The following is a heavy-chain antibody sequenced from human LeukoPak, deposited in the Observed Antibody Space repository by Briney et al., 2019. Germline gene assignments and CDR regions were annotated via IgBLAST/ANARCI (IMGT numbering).Heavy chain of an antibody. CDR3: ARAKRSYGSGTYYNPYYMDV. CDR2: INHSGST. CDR1: GGSFSGYY. J-gene: IGHJ6*03. D-gene: IGHD3-10*01. V-gene: IGHV4-34*01. Sequence: SETLSLTCAVYGGSFSGYYWSWIRQPPGKGLEWIGEINHSGSTNYNPSLTSRVTILVDTSKNQFSLKLSSVTAADTAVYYCARAKRSYGSGTYYNPYYMDVWGKGTTVTVSS.